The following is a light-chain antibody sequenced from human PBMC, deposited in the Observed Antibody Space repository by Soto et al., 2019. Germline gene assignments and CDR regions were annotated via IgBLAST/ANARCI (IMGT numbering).Light chain of an antibody. Sequence: SYELTQPPSVSVAPRKTARITFGGNNIGSKSVHWYQQKPGQAPVLVIYYDSDRPSGIPERFSGSNSGNTATLTISRVEAGDEADYYCQVWDSSSDRDVVFGGGTKLTVL. J-gene: IGLJ2*01. V-gene: IGLV3-21*04. CDR1: NIGSKS. CDR3: QVWDSSSDRDVV. CDR2: YDS.